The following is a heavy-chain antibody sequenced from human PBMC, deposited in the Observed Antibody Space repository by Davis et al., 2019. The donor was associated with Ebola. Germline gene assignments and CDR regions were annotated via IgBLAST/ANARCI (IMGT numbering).Heavy chain of an antibody. J-gene: IGHJ4*02. CDR1: GFTFGDYA. Sequence: GGSLRLSCTASGFTFGDYAMSWVRQAPGKGLEWVSFIRSKAYGGTTEYAASVKGRFTISRDDSKSIAYLQMNSLKTEDTAVYYCTAVAGTSDYWGQGTLVTVSS. CDR3: TAVAGTSDY. V-gene: IGHV3-49*04. D-gene: IGHD6-19*01. CDR2: IRSKAYGGTT.